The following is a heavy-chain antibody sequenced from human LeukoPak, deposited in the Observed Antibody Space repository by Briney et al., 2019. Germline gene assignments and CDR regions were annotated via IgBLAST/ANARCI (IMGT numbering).Heavy chain of an antibody. D-gene: IGHD3-10*01. Sequence: SGTLSLTCAVSGDSITSSNWWSWVRQPPEKGLEWIGEIYHSGNTNYNPSLKSRVTISVDTSKNQFSLKLSSVTAADTAVYYCARSRSTMVRGVINNWGQGTLVTVSS. CDR1: GDSITSSNW. V-gene: IGHV4-4*02. J-gene: IGHJ4*02. CDR2: IYHSGNT. CDR3: ARSRSTMVRGVINN.